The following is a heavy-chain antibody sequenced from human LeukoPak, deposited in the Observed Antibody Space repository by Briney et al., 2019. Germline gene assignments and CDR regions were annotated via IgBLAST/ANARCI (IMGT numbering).Heavy chain of an antibody. CDR2: INPSGGST. D-gene: IGHD6-13*01. J-gene: IGHJ4*02. CDR3: ASGGYRSSWYGKIDY. CDR1: GYTFTSYY. Sequence: GASVKVSCKASGYTFTSYYMHWVRQAPGQGLEGMGIINPSGGSTSYAQKFQGRVTMTRDTSTSTVYMELSSLRSEGTAVYYCASGGYRSSWYGKIDYWGQGTLVTVSS. V-gene: IGHV1-46*03.